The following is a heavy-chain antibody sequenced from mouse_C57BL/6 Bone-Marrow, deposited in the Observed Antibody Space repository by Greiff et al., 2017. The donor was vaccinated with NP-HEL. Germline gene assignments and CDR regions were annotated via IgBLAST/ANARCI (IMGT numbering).Heavy chain of an antibody. D-gene: IGHD2-4*01. V-gene: IGHV5-9-1*02. Sequence: EVQLVESGEGLVKPGGSLKLSCAASGFTFSSYAMSWVRQTPEKRLEWVAYISSGGDYIYYADTVKGRFTISRDNARNTLYLHMSSLKSEDTAMYYCTRGQSFYDYDDDYFDYWGQGTTITVSS. J-gene: IGHJ2*01. CDR1: GFTFSSYA. CDR2: ISSGGDYI. CDR3: TRGQSFYDYDDDYFDY.